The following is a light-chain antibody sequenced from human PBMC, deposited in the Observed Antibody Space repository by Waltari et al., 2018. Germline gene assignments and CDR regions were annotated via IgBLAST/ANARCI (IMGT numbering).Light chain of an antibody. J-gene: IGKJ4*01. Sequence: IVLTQSPATLPLSPGERATVSRRDSQTVDTYFAWDQQRPGQPPRLLIYDTSNRATGIPDRFSGSGSETDFPLTISSIEREDFAVYYCQQRRRWPLTFGGGSKVEI. CDR1: QTVDTY. CDR2: DTS. V-gene: IGKV3-11*01. CDR3: QQRRRWPLT.